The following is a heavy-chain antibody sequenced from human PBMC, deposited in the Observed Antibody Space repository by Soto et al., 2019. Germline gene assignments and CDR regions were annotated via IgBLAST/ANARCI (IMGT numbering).Heavy chain of an antibody. J-gene: IGHJ3*02. CDR1: GFTFSSYA. CDR3: VKESDTIFGVIKDAFDI. Sequence: GGSLRLSCSASGFTFSSYAMHWVRQAPGKGLEYVSAISSNGGSTYYADSVKGRFTISRDNSKNTLYLQMSSLRAEDTAVYYCVKESDTIFGVIKDAFDIWGQGTMVTVSS. D-gene: IGHD3-3*01. CDR2: ISSNGGST. V-gene: IGHV3-64D*08.